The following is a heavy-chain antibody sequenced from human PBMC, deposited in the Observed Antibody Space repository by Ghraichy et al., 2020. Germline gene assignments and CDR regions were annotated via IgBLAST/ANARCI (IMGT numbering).Heavy chain of an antibody. V-gene: IGHV4-59*08. Sequence: SETLSLTCTVSGGSISSYYWSWIRQPPGKGLEWIGYIYSTGSTNYNPSLKSRVTISVDTSKNQFSLRLSSVTAADTAVYYCARHKEGPAVIGWYHYGLDVWGQGTTVTVSS. J-gene: IGHJ6*02. CDR2: IYSTGST. CDR3: ARHKEGPAVIGWYHYGLDV. CDR1: GGSISSYY. D-gene: IGHD2-2*02.